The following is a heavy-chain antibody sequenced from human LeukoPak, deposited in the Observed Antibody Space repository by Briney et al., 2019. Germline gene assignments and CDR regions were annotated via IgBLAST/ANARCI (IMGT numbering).Heavy chain of an antibody. Sequence: GGSLRLSCAASGFTFSNAWMSWVRQAPGKGLEWVGRIKSKTDGGTTDYAAPVKGRFTISRDDSKNTLYLQMNSLKTEDTAVYYCTTDLKGCSGGSRYSRGHFDYWGQGTLVTVSS. D-gene: IGHD2-15*01. J-gene: IGHJ4*02. CDR1: GFTFSNAW. V-gene: IGHV3-15*01. CDR2: IKSKTDGGTT. CDR3: TTDLKGCSGGSRYSRGHFDY.